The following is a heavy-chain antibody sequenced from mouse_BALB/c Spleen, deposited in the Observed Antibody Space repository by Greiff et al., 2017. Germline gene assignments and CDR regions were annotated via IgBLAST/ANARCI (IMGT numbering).Heavy chain of an antibody. CDR3: ARGTTVGGGFAY. Sequence: VHVKQSGAELVKPGASVKLSCTASGFNIKDTYMHWVKQRPEQGLEWIGRIDPANGNTKYDPKFQGKATITADTSSNTAYLQLSSLTSEDTAVYYCARGTTVGGGFAYWGQGTLVTVSA. J-gene: IGHJ3*01. D-gene: IGHD1-1*01. V-gene: IGHV14-3*02. CDR1: GFNIKDTY. CDR2: IDPANGNT.